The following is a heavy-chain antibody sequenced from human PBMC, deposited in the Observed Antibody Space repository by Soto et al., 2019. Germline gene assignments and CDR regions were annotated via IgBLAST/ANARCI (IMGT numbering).Heavy chain of an antibody. D-gene: IGHD3-22*01. J-gene: IGHJ3*02. Sequence: QVQLVQSGAEVKKPGSSVKVSCKASGGTFSSYAISWVRQAPGQGLEWMGGIIPIFGTANYAQKFQGRVTITADESMSTAYMELSSLRTEDTAVYYCARASITMIGRGAFDIWGQGTMVTVSS. CDR1: GGTFSSYA. CDR2: IIPIFGTA. CDR3: ARASITMIGRGAFDI. V-gene: IGHV1-69*01.